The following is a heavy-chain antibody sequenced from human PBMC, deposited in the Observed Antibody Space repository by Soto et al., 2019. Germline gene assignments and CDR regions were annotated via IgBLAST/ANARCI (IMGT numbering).Heavy chain of an antibody. CDR3: ANSPPDYGDYVGWFVP. V-gene: IGHV3-23*01. D-gene: IGHD4-17*01. Sequence: GGSLRLSCAASGFTFSSYAMSWVRQAPGKGLEWVSAISGSGGSTYYADSVKGRFTISRDNSKNTLYLQMNSLRAEDTAVYYCANSPPDYGDYVGWFVPWGQGTLVTVSS. J-gene: IGHJ5*02. CDR1: GFTFSSYA. CDR2: ISGSGGST.